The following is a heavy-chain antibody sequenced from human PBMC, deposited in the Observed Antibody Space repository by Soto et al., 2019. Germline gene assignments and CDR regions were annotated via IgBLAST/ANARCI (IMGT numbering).Heavy chain of an antibody. V-gene: IGHV3-30*18. CDR3: ANSGYSSLAFDI. CDR1: GFTFSSYA. Sequence: PGGSLRLFCAASGFTFSSYAMSWVRQAPGKGLEWVAVISYDGSNKYYADSVKGRFTISRDNSKNTLYLQMNSLRAEDTAVYYCANSGYSSLAFDIWGQGTMVTVSS. CDR2: ISYDGSNK. J-gene: IGHJ3*02. D-gene: IGHD6-13*01.